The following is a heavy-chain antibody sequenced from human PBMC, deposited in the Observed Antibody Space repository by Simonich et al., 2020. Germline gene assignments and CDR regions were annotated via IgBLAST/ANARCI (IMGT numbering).Heavy chain of an antibody. J-gene: IGHJ4*02. CDR1: GGSISSYY. Sequence: QVQLQESGPGLVKPSETLSLTCTVSGGSISSYYWSWIRQPPGKGLEWIGYSYYSGSTNYNPSLKRRVTISVDTSKNQFSLKLSSVTAADTAVYYCARLPDYWGQGTLVTVSS. V-gene: IGHV4-59*08. CDR2: SYYSGST. CDR3: ARLPDY.